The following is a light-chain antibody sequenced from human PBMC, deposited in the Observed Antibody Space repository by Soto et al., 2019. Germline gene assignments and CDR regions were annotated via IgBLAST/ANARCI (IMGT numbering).Light chain of an antibody. V-gene: IGKV1-8*01. CDR3: QQYNSYPWT. CDR2: AAS. Sequence: AIRMTQSPSSLSASTGDRVTITCRASQGISSYLAWYQQKPGKAPKLLIYAASTLQSGVPSRFSGSGSGTDFTLTISCLQSEDFATYYCQQYNSYPWTFGQGTMVEIK. J-gene: IGKJ1*01. CDR1: QGISSY.